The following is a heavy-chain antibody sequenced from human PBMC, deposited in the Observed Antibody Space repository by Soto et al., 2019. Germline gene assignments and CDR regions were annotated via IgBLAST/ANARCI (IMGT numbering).Heavy chain of an antibody. D-gene: IGHD6-13*01. J-gene: IGHJ6*02. V-gene: IGHV3-21*01. CDR3: AKDGAAVSVLDV. Sequence: GGSLRLSCAASGFTFSTTGMNWVRQAPGKGLEWVSSISSGSEYIFHADSVKGRLTTSRDNAKNSVYLQMNNLRVEDTAVYYCAKDGAAVSVLDVWGQGTTVTVSS. CDR1: GFTFSTTG. CDR2: ISSGSEYI.